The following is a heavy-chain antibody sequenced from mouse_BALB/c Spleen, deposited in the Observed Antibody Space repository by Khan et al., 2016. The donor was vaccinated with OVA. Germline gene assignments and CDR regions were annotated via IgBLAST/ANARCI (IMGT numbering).Heavy chain of an antibody. Sequence: EVQLQQSGPELVKPGASMKMSCKASGYSFTDYTMNWVKQSPVKNLEWIGPINPYNSCTAYPQKFLGKVTFTVDKSSNTAYMELLRLTSEDSAVYYCVRSESYGEYVEAWFAYWGQGTLVTVSA. CDR3: VRSESYGEYVEAWFAY. D-gene: IGHD2-13*01. J-gene: IGHJ3*01. CDR2: INPYNSCT. V-gene: IGHV1-18*01. CDR1: GYSFTDYT.